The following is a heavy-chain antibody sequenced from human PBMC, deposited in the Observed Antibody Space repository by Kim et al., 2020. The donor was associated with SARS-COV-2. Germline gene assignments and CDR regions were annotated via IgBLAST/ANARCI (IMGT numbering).Heavy chain of an antibody. CDR3: AREREEYSSSSLYYYGMDV. D-gene: IGHD6-6*01. CDR1: GGSVSSGSYY. Sequence: SETLSLTCTVSGGSVSSGSYYWSWIRQPPGKGLEWIGYIYYSGSTNYNPSLKSRVTISVDASKNQFSLKLSSVTAADTAVYYCAREREEYSSSSLYYYGMDVWGQGTTVTVSS. J-gene: IGHJ6*02. V-gene: IGHV4-61*01. CDR2: IYYSGST.